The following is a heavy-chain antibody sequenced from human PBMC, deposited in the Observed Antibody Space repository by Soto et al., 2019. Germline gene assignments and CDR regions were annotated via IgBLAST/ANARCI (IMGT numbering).Heavy chain of an antibody. D-gene: IGHD1-26*01. CDR2: IIPIFGTA. J-gene: IGHJ4*02. CDR3: ARDGGRHSGGIDY. Sequence: QVQLVQSGAEVKKPGSAVKVSCKASGGTFSSYSINWVRQAPGQGLEWMGEIIPIFGTANYAQKFQGRVTITADEATSTAYMEVSSLRSEDKAVYYCARDGGRHSGGIDYWGQGPLVTVSS. V-gene: IGHV1-69*01. CDR1: GGTFSSYS.